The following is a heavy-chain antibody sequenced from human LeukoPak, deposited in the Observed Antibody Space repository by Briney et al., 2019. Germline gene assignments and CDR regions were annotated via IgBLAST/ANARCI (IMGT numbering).Heavy chain of an antibody. V-gene: IGHV1-24*01. CDR3: APLYYYDSSGYYANWFDP. Sequence: GASVKVSCKVSGYTLTELSMHWVRQAPGKGLEWMGGFDPEDGETIYAQKFQGRVTMTEDTSTDTAYMELSSLRSEDTAVYYCAPLYYYDSSGYYANWFDPWGQGTLVTVSS. J-gene: IGHJ5*02. CDR2: FDPEDGET. CDR1: GYTLTELS. D-gene: IGHD3-22*01.